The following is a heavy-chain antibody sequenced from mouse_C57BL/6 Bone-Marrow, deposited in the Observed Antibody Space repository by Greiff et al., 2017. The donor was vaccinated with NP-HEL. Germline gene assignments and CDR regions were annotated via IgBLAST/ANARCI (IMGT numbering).Heavy chain of an antibody. V-gene: IGHV1-81*01. CDR2: IYPRSGNT. J-gene: IGHJ4*01. D-gene: IGHD4-1*01. Sequence: QVHVKQSGAELARPGASVKLSCKASGYTFTSYGISWVMQRTGQGLEWIGEIYPRSGNTYYNEKFKGKATLTADKSSSTAYMELRSLTSEDSAVYFCASNRELGRADYYAMDYWGQGTSVTVSS. CDR1: GYTFTSYG. CDR3: ASNRELGRADYYAMDY.